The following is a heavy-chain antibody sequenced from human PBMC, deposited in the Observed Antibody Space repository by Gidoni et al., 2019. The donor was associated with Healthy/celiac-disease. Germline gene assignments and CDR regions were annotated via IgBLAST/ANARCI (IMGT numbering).Heavy chain of an antibody. D-gene: IGHD3-16*01. CDR3: ARGLHYDYVWRTHPYRY. CDR2: ISSSSSTI. V-gene: IGHV3-48*02. Sequence: EGQLVESGGGLVQPGGSLRFPFAASGLPFTSYTINWVRQAPGKGREWVSYISSSSSTICYADSVKGRFTISRDNAKNSLYLQMNSLRDEDTAVYYCARGLHYDYVWRTHPYRYWGQGTLVTVSS. J-gene: IGHJ4*02. CDR1: GLPFTSYT.